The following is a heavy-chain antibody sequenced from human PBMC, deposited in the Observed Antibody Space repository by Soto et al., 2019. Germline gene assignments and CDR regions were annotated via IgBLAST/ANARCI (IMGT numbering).Heavy chain of an antibody. CDR2: VWHDGSKT. CDR3: ASWDDSTGYYF. V-gene: IGHV3-33*01. Sequence: PGGSLTLSCVASGFTFNNYVMHWIRQAPGKGLEWVAVVWHDGSKTYYADSVKGRFTIFRDNSNNTLYLQMDSLRGEDTAFYYCASWDDSTGYYFWGQGALVTVSS. CDR1: GFTFNNYV. D-gene: IGHD3-22*01. J-gene: IGHJ4*02.